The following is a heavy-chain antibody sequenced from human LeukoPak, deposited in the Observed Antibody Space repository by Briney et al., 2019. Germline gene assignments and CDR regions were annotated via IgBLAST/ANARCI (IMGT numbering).Heavy chain of an antibody. J-gene: IGHJ4*02. Sequence: PSETLSLTCTVSGGSISSYYWSWIRQPPGKGLEWIGYIYYSGSTNYNPSLKSRVTISVDTSKNQFSLKLSSVTAADTAVYYCAGGGYEARSYYFDYWGQGILVTVSS. D-gene: IGHD5-12*01. CDR2: IYYSGST. CDR1: GGSISSYY. CDR3: AGGGYEARSYYFDY. V-gene: IGHV4-59*01.